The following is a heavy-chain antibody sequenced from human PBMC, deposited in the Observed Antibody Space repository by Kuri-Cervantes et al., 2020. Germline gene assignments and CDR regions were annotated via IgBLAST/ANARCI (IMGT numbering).Heavy chain of an antibody. CDR1: GGSISSYY. CDR2: IYYSGST. J-gene: IGHJ4*02. CDR3: ARGRGGRLFD. V-gene: IGHV4-59*12. Sequence: SETLSLTCTVSGGSISSYYWSWIRQPPGKGLEWIGYIYYSGSTVYNPSLKSRVTISVDTSKNQFSLKPSSVTAADTAVYYCARGRGGRLFDWGQGTLVTVSS. D-gene: IGHD1-26*01.